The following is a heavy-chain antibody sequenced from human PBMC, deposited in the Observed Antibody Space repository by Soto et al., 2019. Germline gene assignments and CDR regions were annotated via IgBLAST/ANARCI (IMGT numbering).Heavy chain of an antibody. CDR3: ARVRRVATTPYYYYYGMDV. CDR1: GYTFTSYY. D-gene: IGHD5-12*01. CDR2: INPSGGST. Sequence: ASVKVSCKASGYTFTSYYMHWVRQAPGQGXEWMGIINPSGGSTSYAQKFQGRVTMTRDTSTSTVYMELSSLRSEDTAVYYCARVRRVATTPYYYYYGMDVWGQGTTVTVSS. V-gene: IGHV1-46*01. J-gene: IGHJ6*02.